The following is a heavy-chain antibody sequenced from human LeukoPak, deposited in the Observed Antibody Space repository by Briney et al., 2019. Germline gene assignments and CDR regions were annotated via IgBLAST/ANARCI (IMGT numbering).Heavy chain of an antibody. CDR3: ARSYSSSSRGAHFDY. Sequence: GGSLRLSCAASGFTVSSNYMSWVRQAPGKGLEWVSIIYSGGSTYYADSVKGRFTISRDNSKNTLYLQMNSLRAEDTAVYYCARSYSSSSRGAHFDYWGQGTLVTVSS. V-gene: IGHV3-53*01. J-gene: IGHJ4*02. CDR2: IYSGGST. D-gene: IGHD6-6*01. CDR1: GFTVSSNY.